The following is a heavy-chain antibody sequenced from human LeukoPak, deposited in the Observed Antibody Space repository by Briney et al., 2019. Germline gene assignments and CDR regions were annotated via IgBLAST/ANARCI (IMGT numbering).Heavy chain of an antibody. J-gene: IGHJ4*02. Sequence: GGSLRLSCAASGFTFSSYGMHWVRQAPGKGLEWVAFIRYDGSNKYYADSVKGRFTISRDNSKNTLYLQMNSLRSDDAAVYYCARVILDLAYCGGDCSYYFDYWGQGTLVTVSS. D-gene: IGHD2-21*02. CDR2: IRYDGSNK. V-gene: IGHV3-30*02. CDR1: GFTFSSYG. CDR3: ARVILDLAYCGGDCSYYFDY.